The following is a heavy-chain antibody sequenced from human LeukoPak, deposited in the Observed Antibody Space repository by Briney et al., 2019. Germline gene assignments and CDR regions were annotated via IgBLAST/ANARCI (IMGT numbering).Heavy chain of an antibody. J-gene: IGHJ4*02. CDR1: GFTFDDYA. D-gene: IGHD5-18*01. CDR2: ISWNSGSI. V-gene: IGHV3-9*01. Sequence: SLRLSCAASGFTFDDYAMHWVRPAPGKGLGWVSGISWNSGSIGYADSVKGRFTISRDNAKNSLYLQMNSLRAEDTALYYCAKDKIRVRGYSYGYLDYWGQGTLVTVSS. CDR3: AKDKIRVRGYSYGYLDY.